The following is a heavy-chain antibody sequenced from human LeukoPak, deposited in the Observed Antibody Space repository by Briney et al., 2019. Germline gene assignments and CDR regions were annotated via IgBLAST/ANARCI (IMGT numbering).Heavy chain of an antibody. J-gene: IGHJ6*02. V-gene: IGHV4-59*01. CDR1: GDSINNYY. Sequence: SETLSLTCTVSGDSINNYYWSWIRQPPGKGLEWIGYIYYRGSTNYNPSLKSRVTISVDTSKNQFSLNLSSLTAADTAVYYCARDLDYYYGMDVWGQGTTVTVSS. CDR2: IYYRGST. CDR3: ARDLDYYYGMDV.